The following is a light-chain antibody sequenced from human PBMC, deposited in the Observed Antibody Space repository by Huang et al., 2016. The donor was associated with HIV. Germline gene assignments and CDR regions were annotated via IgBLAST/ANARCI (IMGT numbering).Light chain of an antibody. Sequence: EVLLTQSPGTLSSSPGERVTVSCRASQSFSHSFIAWYQQGPGQAPRLLLYAASTRASGIPDRFAGSGSGTDFTLTINRLEPSDFAVYYCHQYGTSPYTFGQGTNLDVK. J-gene: IGKJ2*01. CDR2: AAS. CDR1: QSFSHSF. V-gene: IGKV3-20*01. CDR3: HQYGTSPYT.